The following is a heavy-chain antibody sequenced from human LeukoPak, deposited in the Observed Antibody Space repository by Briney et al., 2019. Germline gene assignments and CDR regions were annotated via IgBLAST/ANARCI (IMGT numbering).Heavy chain of an antibody. CDR2: INHSGST. CDR1: GGSFSGYY. Sequence: SETLSLTCAVYGGSFSGYYWSWIRQPPGKGLEWIGEINHSGSTNYNPSLKSRVTISVDTSKNQFSLKLSSVTAADTAVYYCARAAYCTNGVCYDYFDYWGQGTLVTVSS. CDR3: ARAAYCTNGVCYDYFDY. D-gene: IGHD2-8*01. V-gene: IGHV4-34*01. J-gene: IGHJ4*02.